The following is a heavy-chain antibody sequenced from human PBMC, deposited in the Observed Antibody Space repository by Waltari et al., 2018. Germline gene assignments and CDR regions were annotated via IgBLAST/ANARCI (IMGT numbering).Heavy chain of an antibody. CDR1: GVTFSCYA. CDR3: ARVSYDFWSGYYYDGMDV. Sequence: QVQLDQSGAAVKKSGSSVKVSCKASGVTFSCYAISWVRQATGQGLEWSGGFITIFGTANYAQKFQCRVTITTDESTSTAYMELSSLRSEDTAVYYCARVSYDFWSGYYYDGMDVWGQGTTVTVSS. CDR2: FITIFGTA. D-gene: IGHD3-3*01. J-gene: IGHJ6*02. V-gene: IGHV1-69*05.